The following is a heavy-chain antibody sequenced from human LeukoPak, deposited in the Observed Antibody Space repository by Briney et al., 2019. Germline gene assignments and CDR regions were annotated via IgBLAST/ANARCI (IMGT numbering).Heavy chain of an antibody. CDR2: INPSGGST. V-gene: IGHV1-46*01. CDR3: ARDDSGSYYDY. CDR1: GYTFTGYY. J-gene: IGHJ4*02. D-gene: IGHD1-26*01. Sequence: GASVKVSCKASGYTFTGYYMHWVRQAPGQGLGWMGIINPSGGSTSYAQKFQGRVTMTRDTSTSTVYMELSSLRSEDTAVYYCARDDSGSYYDYWGQGTLVTVSS.